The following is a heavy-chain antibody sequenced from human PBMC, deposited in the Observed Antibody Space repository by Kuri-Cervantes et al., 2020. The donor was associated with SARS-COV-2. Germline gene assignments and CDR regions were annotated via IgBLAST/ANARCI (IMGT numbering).Heavy chain of an antibody. CDR3: ARDSMTTRDFDY. J-gene: IGHJ4*02. Sequence: GSLRLSCVASGFTFSSYWMHWVRQAPGKGLVWVSRLTNDGSDAIFADSVKGRFTISRDNAKNMLYLYMNGLRADDTAVYYCARDSMTTRDFDYWGQGTLVTVSS. CDR1: GFTFSSYW. CDR2: LTNDGSDA. V-gene: IGHV3-74*01. D-gene: IGHD4-11*01.